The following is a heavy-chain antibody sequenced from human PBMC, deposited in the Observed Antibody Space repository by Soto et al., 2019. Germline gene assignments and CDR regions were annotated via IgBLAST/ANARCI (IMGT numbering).Heavy chain of an antibody. CDR3: ATGNWFDP. Sequence: QVQLVESGGGVVQPGRSLRLSCAASGFTFSSYGMHWVRQAPGKGLEWVAVISYDGSNKYYADSVKGRFTISRDNSKNTLYLPMNSLRAEDTAVYYCATGNWFDPWGQGTLVTVSS. J-gene: IGHJ5*02. D-gene: IGHD6-13*01. V-gene: IGHV3-30*03. CDR1: GFTFSSYG. CDR2: ISYDGSNK.